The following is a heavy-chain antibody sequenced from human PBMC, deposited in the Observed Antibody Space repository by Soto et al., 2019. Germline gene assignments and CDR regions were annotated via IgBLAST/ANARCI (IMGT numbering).Heavy chain of an antibody. CDR2: ISAYNGNT. D-gene: IGHD4-4*01. CDR3: ARDPSGSSTVTTIGYYYYYRDV. V-gene: IGHV1-18*01. CDR1: GYTFTSYG. Sequence: ASVKVSCKASGYTFTSYGISWVRHAPGQGLEWMGWISAYNGNTNYAQKLQGRVTMTTDTSTSTAYMELRSLRSDDTAVYYCARDPSGSSTVTTIGYYYYYRDVWGKGTTVTVSS. J-gene: IGHJ6*03.